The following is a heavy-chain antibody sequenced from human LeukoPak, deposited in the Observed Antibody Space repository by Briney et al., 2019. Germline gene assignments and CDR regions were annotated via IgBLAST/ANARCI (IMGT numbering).Heavy chain of an antibody. D-gene: IGHD3-9*01. J-gene: IGHJ4*02. Sequence: SETLSLTCTVSGGSISTHYWSWIRQPAGKGLEWIGRIHTNGNTNYNPSLKSRVTMSVDMSKNQFSLKLRSVTAADTAVYYCASGALRYFDWLPIPDYWGQGTLVTVSS. CDR2: IHTNGNT. CDR1: GGSISTHY. CDR3: ASGALRYFDWLPIPDY. V-gene: IGHV4-4*07.